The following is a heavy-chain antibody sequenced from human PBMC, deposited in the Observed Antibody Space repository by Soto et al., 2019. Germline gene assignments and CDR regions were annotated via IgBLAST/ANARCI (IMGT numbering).Heavy chain of an antibody. J-gene: IGHJ4*02. CDR2: ISGSGAGT. CDR1: GFTFSSYA. Sequence: EVQLLESGGDLVQPGGSLRLSCAASGFTFSSYAMTWVRQAPGKGLEWVSAISGSGAGTYYADSVKGRFTISRDNSKNTLYLQMNSLRAEDTAVYYCAKGEGLRFGDGGSDHWGQGTLVTVSS. V-gene: IGHV3-23*01. D-gene: IGHD3-3*01. CDR3: AKGEGLRFGDGGSDH.